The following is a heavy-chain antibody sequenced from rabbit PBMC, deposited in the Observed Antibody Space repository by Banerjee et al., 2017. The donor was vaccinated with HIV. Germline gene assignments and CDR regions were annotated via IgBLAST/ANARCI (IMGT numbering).Heavy chain of an antibody. Sequence: QQQLVESGGGLVKPEGSLTLTCKASGFDLSSYYYMCWVRQAPGKGLEWIACINTGDGSTCYGSWVSGRFTIASHSAQNTLYLQLNSLTAADTATYFCARDSSGWGADLWGPGTLVSVS. J-gene: IGHJ6*01. CDR2: INTGDGST. D-gene: IGHD4-1*01. CDR1: GFDLSSYYY. V-gene: IGHV1S43*01. CDR3: ARDSSGWGADL.